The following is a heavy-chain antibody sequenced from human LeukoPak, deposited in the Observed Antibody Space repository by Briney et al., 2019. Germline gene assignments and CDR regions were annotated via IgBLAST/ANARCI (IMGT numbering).Heavy chain of an antibody. Sequence: SSISSSSSYIYYADSVKGRFTISRDNAKNSLYLQMNSLRAEDTAVYYCARDGYGDYGMDVWGQGTTVTVSS. CDR3: ARDGYGDYGMDV. V-gene: IGHV3-21*01. J-gene: IGHJ6*02. CDR2: ISSSSSYI. D-gene: IGHD4-17*01.